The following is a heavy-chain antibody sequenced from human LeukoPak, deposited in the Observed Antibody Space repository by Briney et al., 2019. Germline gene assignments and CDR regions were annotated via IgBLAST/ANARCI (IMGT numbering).Heavy chain of an antibody. CDR3: ARVGTGTRSFDY. CDR1: GYTFTTYD. CDR2: ITAYNGYT. J-gene: IGHJ4*02. V-gene: IGHV1-18*01. Sequence: ASVKAFCKTSGYTFTTYDINWVRHAPGQGLEWMGGITAYNGYTNYRQKLQGRVTMTTATSTSTAYMELRSLRSDDTAVYYCARVGTGTRSFDYWGQGTLVTVSS. D-gene: IGHD1/OR15-1a*01.